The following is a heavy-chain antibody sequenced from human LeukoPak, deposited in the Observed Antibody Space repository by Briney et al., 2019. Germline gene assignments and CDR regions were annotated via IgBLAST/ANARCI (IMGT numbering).Heavy chain of an antibody. Sequence: GGSLRLSCAASGFIFRDYSMNWVRQAPGKGLEWVSYTSTSSSTIYYTDSVKGRFTISRDNVKNSLYLQMSSLRAEDTAVYYCARGPSGYHNTGGQGTLVTVSS. CDR2: TSTSSSTI. D-gene: IGHD5-12*01. CDR1: GFIFRDYS. J-gene: IGHJ4*02. V-gene: IGHV3-48*01. CDR3: ARGPSGYHNT.